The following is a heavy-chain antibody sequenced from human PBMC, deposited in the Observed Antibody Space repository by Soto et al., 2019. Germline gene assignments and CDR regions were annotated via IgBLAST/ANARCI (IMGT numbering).Heavy chain of an antibody. CDR1: GGSISSGGYS. Sequence: QLQLQESGSGLVKPSQTLSLTCAVSGGSISSGGYSWSWIRQPPGKGLEWIGYIYHSGSTYYNPSLKSRVTISVDRAKNQVSLKLSSVTAADTAVYYCDRGYYDYVWGIWYGMDVWGQGTTVTVSS. J-gene: IGHJ6*02. CDR2: IYHSGST. D-gene: IGHD3-16*01. CDR3: DRGYYDYVWGIWYGMDV. V-gene: IGHV4-30-2*01.